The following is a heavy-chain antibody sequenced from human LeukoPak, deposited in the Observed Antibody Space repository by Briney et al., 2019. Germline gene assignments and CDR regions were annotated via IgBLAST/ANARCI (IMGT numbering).Heavy chain of an antibody. Sequence: PGGSLRLSCAASSFTFITYGMHWLRQAPGKGLEWVAFIRYDGTNKYYADSVKGRFTISRDSSKNTLYLQMNSLRAEDTAVYYCAKLISPYDYWGQGTLVTVSS. CDR2: IRYDGTNK. CDR1: SFTFITYG. V-gene: IGHV3-30*02. J-gene: IGHJ4*02. CDR3: AKLISPYDY.